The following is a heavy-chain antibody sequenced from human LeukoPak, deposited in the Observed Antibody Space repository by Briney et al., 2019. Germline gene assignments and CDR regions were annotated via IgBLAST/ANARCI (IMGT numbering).Heavy chain of an antibody. Sequence: PGGSLRPSCAASGLTFSNYGMHWVRQAPGKGLEWLAYIRSDGTYQHYADSVKGRFTISRDNVKKTVYLQMNSLRAEDTAVHYCTSSSADFWGQGTLVTVSS. CDR2: IRSDGTYQ. CDR3: TSSSADF. D-gene: IGHD3-16*02. CDR1: GLTFSNYG. V-gene: IGHV3-30*02. J-gene: IGHJ4*02.